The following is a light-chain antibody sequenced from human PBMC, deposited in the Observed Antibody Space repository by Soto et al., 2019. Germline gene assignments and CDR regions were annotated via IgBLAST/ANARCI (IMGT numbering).Light chain of an antibody. J-gene: IGKJ1*01. V-gene: IGKV1-5*03. CDR2: KAS. CDR1: QSISSW. CDR3: QQYNSYRT. Sequence: DIQMTQSPSTLSASVGDRVTITCRASQSISSWLAWYQQKPGKAPNLLIYKASSLESGVPSRFSGSGSGTEFTLTISSLQLDDFATYYCQQYNSYRTFGQGTKVEIK.